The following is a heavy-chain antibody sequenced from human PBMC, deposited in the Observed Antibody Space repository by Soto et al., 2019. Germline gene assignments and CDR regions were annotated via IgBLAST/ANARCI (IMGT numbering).Heavy chain of an antibody. D-gene: IGHD3-16*01. Sequence: QVQLVASGGGLVQPGGSLRLSCAASGFTFSDYYMSWFRQPPGKGLEWVSYISKSGSIIHFADSVKGRFAISRDNAKNTLYLQMSSLRAEDTALYYCARDLSPYSDYYDESTSETWFDPWGQGTLVTVSS. V-gene: IGHV3-11*01. CDR2: ISKSGSII. CDR3: ARDLSPYSDYYDESTSETWFDP. CDR1: GFTFSDYY. J-gene: IGHJ5*02.